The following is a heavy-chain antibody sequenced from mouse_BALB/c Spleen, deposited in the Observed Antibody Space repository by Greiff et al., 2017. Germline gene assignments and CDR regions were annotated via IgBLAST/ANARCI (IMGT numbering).Heavy chain of an antibody. D-gene: IGHD2-12*01. CDR2: ISSGGST. Sequence: EVKLVESGAGLVKPGGSLKLSCAASGFTFSSYAMSWVRQTPEKRLEWVASISSGGSTYYQDSVKGRFTISRDNARNILYLQMSSLRSEDTAMYYCARDDGFDYWGKGTTLTVSS. CDR1: GFTFSSYA. J-gene: IGHJ2*01. V-gene: IGHV5-6-5*01. CDR3: ARDDGFDY.